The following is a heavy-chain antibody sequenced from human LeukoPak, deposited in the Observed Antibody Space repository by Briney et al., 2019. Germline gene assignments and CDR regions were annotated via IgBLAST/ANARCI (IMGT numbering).Heavy chain of an antibody. CDR3: ARVSPFDY. J-gene: IGHJ4*02. CDR1: GFTFSSYA. Sequence: GASLRLSCAASGFTFSSYAMSWVRQAPGKGLEWVSAISGSGGSTYYADSVKGRFTVSRDNSKNTLYLQINSLRTEDTAVYYCARVSPFDYWGQGTLVTVSS. V-gene: IGHV3-23*01. CDR2: ISGSGGST.